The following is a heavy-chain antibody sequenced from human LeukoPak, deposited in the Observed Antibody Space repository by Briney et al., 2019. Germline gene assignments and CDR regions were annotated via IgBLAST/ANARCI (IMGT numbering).Heavy chain of an antibody. D-gene: IGHD3-9*01. Sequence: GASVKVSCKASGYTFTSYDINWVRQATGQGLEWMGWMNPNSGNTGYAQKFQGRVTMTTDTSTSTAYMELRSLRSDDTAVYYCARGGVLRYFDWSYYFDYWGQGTLVTVSS. CDR1: GYTFTSYD. CDR3: ARGGVLRYFDWSYYFDY. J-gene: IGHJ4*02. V-gene: IGHV1-8*01. CDR2: MNPNSGNT.